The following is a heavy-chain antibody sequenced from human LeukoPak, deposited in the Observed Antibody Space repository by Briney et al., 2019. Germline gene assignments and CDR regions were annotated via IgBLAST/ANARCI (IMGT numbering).Heavy chain of an antibody. CDR1: GITFRSYA. D-gene: IGHD3-10*02. Sequence: GGSLRLSCAVSGITFRSYAMSWVRQAPGKGLEWVSAINADGTSTYYADSVKGRFTISRDNAKNSLYLQMNSLRAEDTAVYYCAELGITMIGGVWGKGTTVTISS. V-gene: IGHV3-23*01. CDR2: INADGTST. J-gene: IGHJ6*04. CDR3: AELGITMIGGV.